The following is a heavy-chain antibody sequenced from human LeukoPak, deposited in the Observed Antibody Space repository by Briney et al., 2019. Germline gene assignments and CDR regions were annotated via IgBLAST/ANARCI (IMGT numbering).Heavy chain of an antibody. Sequence: ASVKVSCKASGYTFTSYGIIWVRQAPGQGLEWMGWISAYNGNTNYAQKLQGRVTMTTDTSTSTAYMELRSLRSDDTAVYYCARDLLSSSSSWYAGSYWGQGTLVTVSS. CDR3: ARDLLSSSSSWYAGSY. CDR2: ISAYNGNT. CDR1: GYTFTSYG. D-gene: IGHD6-13*01. J-gene: IGHJ4*02. V-gene: IGHV1-18*01.